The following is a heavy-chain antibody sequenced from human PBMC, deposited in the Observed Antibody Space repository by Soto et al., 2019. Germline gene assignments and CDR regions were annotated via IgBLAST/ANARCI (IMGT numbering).Heavy chain of an antibody. J-gene: IGHJ3*02. CDR1: GFTFSSYG. D-gene: IGHD5-12*01. Sequence: PGGSLRLSCAASGFTFSSYGMHWVRQAPGKGLEWVAVIWYDGSNKYYADSVKGRFTISRDNSKNTLYLQMNSLRAEDTAVYYCARRSGYDSDAFDIWGQGTMVTVSS. V-gene: IGHV3-33*01. CDR2: IWYDGSNK. CDR3: ARRSGYDSDAFDI.